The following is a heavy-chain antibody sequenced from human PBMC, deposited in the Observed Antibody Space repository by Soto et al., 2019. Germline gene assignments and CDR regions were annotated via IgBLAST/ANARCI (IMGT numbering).Heavy chain of an antibody. CDR1: GYTFIGYY. CDR2: INPRSGDT. J-gene: IGHJ5*02. D-gene: IGHD1-26*01. Sequence: QVQLVQSGAEVKKPGASVKVSCKASGYTFIGYYIHWVRQAPGQGLEWMGRINPRSGDTTYAQKFQGRLTMTRDTAISTAYMELSSLRSDDRAVYYCGRDGVGSTPLRWFDHWGQGSLVTVSS. CDR3: GRDGVGSTPLRWFDH. V-gene: IGHV1-2*06.